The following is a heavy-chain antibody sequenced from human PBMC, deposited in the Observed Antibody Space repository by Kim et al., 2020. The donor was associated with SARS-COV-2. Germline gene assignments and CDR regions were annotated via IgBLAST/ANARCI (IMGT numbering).Heavy chain of an antibody. D-gene: IGHD1-26*01. Sequence: GGSLRLSCSASGFIFSNHFMYWVRQAPGKGLEYVSGILSNGGSTYDADSVKGRFSISRDNSKNTLYLQMSSLRAEDTALYYCVADIVGNYALYVWGQGST. CDR3: VADIVGNYALYV. V-gene: IGHV3-64D*09. CDR2: ILSNGGST. J-gene: IGHJ6*02. CDR1: GFIFSNHF.